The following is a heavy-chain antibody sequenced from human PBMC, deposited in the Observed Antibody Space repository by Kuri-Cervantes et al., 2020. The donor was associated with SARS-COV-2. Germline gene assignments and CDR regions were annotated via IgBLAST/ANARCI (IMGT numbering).Heavy chain of an antibody. V-gene: IGHV1-18*04. CDR3: AREGTSGPYFDF. CDR2: INPYSGYT. CDR1: GHTFTTYG. D-gene: IGHD1-1*01. J-gene: IGHJ4*02. Sequence: ASGKVSCKASGHTFTTYGISWVRQAPGQGLEWMGWINPYSGYTNYAQRFQDRVTLTTDTTTSTAYMELRGLTPDDTAVYYCAREGTSGPYFDFWGQGTLVTVSS.